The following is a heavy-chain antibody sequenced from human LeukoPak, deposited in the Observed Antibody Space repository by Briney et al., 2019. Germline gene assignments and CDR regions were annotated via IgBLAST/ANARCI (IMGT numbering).Heavy chain of an antibody. J-gene: IGHJ3*02. Sequence: SQTLSLTCTVSGGSTSSGDYYWSWIRQPPGKGLEWIGYIYYSGSTYYNPSLKSRVTISVDTSKNQFSLKLSSVTAADTAVYYCARVVVVGDAFDIWGQGTMVTVSS. D-gene: IGHD3-22*01. V-gene: IGHV4-30-4*01. CDR3: ARVVVVGDAFDI. CDR2: IYYSGST. CDR1: GGSTSSGDYY.